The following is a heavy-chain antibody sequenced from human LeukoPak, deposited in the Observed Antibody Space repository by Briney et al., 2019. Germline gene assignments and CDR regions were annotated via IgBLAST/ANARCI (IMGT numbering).Heavy chain of an antibody. D-gene: IGHD4-17*01. V-gene: IGHV1-2*02. J-gene: IGHJ4*02. CDR3: ARDGAGKTVTHLIDY. CDR1: GYSFTRYY. Sequence: GASVKVSCKASGYSFTRYYIHWVRQAPGQGLEWMGWINPDSGGTYSEQKFQGRAIMTRDTSISTGYMELSSLRSDDTAVYYCARDGAGKTVTHLIDYWGQGTLVTVSS. CDR2: INPDSGGT.